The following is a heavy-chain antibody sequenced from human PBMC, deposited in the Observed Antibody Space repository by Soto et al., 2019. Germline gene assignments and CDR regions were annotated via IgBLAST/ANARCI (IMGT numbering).Heavy chain of an antibody. CDR3: ATAAYYDSSGYYDLILYYFDY. D-gene: IGHD3-22*01. Sequence: ASVKVSCKASGYTFTSYYMHWVRQAPGQGLEWMGIINPSGGSTSYAQKFQGRVTMTRDTSTSTVYMELSSLRSEDTAVYYCATAAYYDSSGYYDLILYYFDYWRQGTLVTVSS. V-gene: IGHV1-46*01. CDR1: GYTFTSYY. CDR2: INPSGGST. J-gene: IGHJ4*02.